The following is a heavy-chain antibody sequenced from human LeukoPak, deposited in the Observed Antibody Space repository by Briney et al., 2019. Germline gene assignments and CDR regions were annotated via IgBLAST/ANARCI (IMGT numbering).Heavy chain of an antibody. CDR2: INHSGST. D-gene: IGHD3-16*02. CDR3: ARGNYDYVWGSYPSYYYYMDV. J-gene: IGHJ6*03. V-gene: IGHV4-34*01. CDR1: GGSFSGYY. Sequence: SETLSLTCAVYGGSFSGYYWSWIRQPPGKGLEWIGEINHSGSTNYNPSLKSRVTISVDTSKNQFSLKLSSVTAADTAVYYCARGNYDYVWGSYPSYYYYMDVWGKGTTVTVSS.